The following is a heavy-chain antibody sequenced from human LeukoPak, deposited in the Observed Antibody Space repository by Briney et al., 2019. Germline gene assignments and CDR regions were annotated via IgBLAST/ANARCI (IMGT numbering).Heavy chain of an antibody. CDR2: IYYTRGT. V-gene: IGHV4-39*07. D-gene: IGHD3-9*01. J-gene: IGHJ3*02. CDR1: SGSIISSSYC. Sequence: SDTLSLTRTLASGSIISSSYCSGWIHQSPWKGPVWIVSIYYTRGTYYNPSLKSRVTISVDTSKNQFSLKLSSVTAADTAVYYCARAKSDVLRYFDWFPISDAFDIWGQGTMVTVSS. CDR3: ARAKSDVLRYFDWFPISDAFDI.